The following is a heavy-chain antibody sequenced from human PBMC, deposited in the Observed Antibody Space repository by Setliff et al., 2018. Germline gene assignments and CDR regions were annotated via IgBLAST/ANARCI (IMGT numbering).Heavy chain of an antibody. J-gene: IGHJ3*02. CDR1: GFNFTNY. Sequence: PGGSLRLSCAASGFNFTNYWMSWVRQAPGKGLEWIGSIYHSGSSYYNSSLRSRVTISVDTSKNQFSLILRSVTAADTAVYYCARGRMRGSCSGPSCTYDPFDIWGQGTPVTVSS. D-gene: IGHD2-2*01. CDR2: IYHSGSS. V-gene: IGHV4-4*02. CDR3: ARGRMRGSCSGPSCTYDPFDI.